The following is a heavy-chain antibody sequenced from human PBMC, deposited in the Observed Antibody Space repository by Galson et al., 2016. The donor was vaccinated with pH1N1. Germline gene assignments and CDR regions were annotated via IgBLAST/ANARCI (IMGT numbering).Heavy chain of an antibody. CDR1: GFTFEEYG. J-gene: IGHJ3*02. CDR3: AKGPRPWLQYVACDI. CDR2: ITWNSAKI. Sequence: SLRLSCAASGFTFEEYGMHWVRQPPGKGLEWVSSITWNSAKIGYADSVKGRFIISRDNAKNSLFLQMKSVRPEDTAAYYCAKGPRPWLQYVACDISGQGTLVTVSS. D-gene: IGHD5-24*01. V-gene: IGHV3-9*01.